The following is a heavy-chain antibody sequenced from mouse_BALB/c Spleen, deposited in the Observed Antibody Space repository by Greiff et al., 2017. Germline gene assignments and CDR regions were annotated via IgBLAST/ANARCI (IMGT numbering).Heavy chain of an antibody. V-gene: IGHV5-6-4*01. J-gene: IGHJ4*01. D-gene: IGHD1-1*01. CDR2: ISSGGSYT. Sequence: EVMLVESGGGLVKPGGSLKLSCAASGFTFSSYTMSWVRQTPEKRLEWVATISSGGSYTYYPDSVKGRFTISRDNAKNTLYLQMSSLKSEDTAMYYCTRETTEYYAMDYWGQGTSVTVSS. CDR1: GFTFSSYT. CDR3: TRETTEYYAMDY.